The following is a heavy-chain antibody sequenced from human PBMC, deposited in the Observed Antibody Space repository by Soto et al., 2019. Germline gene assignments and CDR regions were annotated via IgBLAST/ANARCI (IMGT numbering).Heavy chain of an antibody. J-gene: IGHJ6*02. V-gene: IGHV1-46*01. D-gene: IGHD2-2*01. CDR1: GYTFTSYY. CDR2: INPSGGST. CDR3: AREGRYCSSTSCSDYYYGMDV. Sequence: ASVKVSCKASGYTFTSYYMHWVRQAPGQGLEWMGIINPSGGSTSYAQKFQGRVTMTRDTSTSTVYMELSSLRSEDTAVYYCAREGRYCSSTSCSDYYYGMDVWGQGTTVTVSS.